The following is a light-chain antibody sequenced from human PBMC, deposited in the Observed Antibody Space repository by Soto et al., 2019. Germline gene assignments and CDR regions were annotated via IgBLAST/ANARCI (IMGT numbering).Light chain of an antibody. CDR3: CSYAGTYTWI. Sequence: QSALTQPRSVSGSPGQSVTISCTGTSSNVGSYNYVSWYQQHPGQVPELIIYDVTKRPSGVPDRFSGSKSGNTASLTISGLQVDDEDDYYCCSYAGTYTWIFGGGTKLTVL. J-gene: IGLJ2*01. CDR2: DVT. V-gene: IGLV2-11*01. CDR1: SSNVGSYNY.